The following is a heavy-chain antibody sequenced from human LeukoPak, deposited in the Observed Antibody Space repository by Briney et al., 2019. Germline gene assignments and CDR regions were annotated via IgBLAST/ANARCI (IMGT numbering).Heavy chain of an antibody. V-gene: IGHV3-20*04. CDR1: GFTFSSYG. CDR3: ARVMTFGGPLDY. J-gene: IGHJ4*02. Sequence: GGSLRLSCAASGFTFSSYGMSWVRQAPGKGLEWVSGINWNGGSTGYADSVKGRFTISRDNAKNSLYLQMNSLRAEDTALYYCARVMTFGGPLDYWGQGTLVTVSS. D-gene: IGHD3-16*01. CDR2: INWNGGST.